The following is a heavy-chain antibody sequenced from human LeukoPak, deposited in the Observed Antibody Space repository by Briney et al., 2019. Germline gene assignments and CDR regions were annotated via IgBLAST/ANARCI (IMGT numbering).Heavy chain of an antibody. CDR1: GYTFTGYY. J-gene: IGHJ4*02. CDR2: INPNSGGT. D-gene: IGHD6-13*01. V-gene: IGHV1-2*02. CDR3: ARDSTSSWYGGVDY. Sequence: GASVKVSCTASGYTFTGYYMHWVRQAPGQGLEWMGWINPNSGGTDYAQKFHGRVTMTRDTSISTAYMDLSSLRSDDTAIYYCARDSTSSWYGGVDYWGQGTLVIVSS.